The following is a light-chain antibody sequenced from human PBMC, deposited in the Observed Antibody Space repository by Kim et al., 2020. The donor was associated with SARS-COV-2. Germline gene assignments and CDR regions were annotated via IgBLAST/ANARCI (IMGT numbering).Light chain of an antibody. J-gene: IGLJ2*01. Sequence: VAEGQAVRIPGGGDSVRGDDAYCYQQRPGQAPIVVISGKNNGPPGIPDRCSGSSAGDTASLTITGTQAGDDADYYSNSRDSDDNVVFGGGTQLTVL. V-gene: IGLV3-19*01. CDR1: SVRGDD. CDR2: GKN. CDR3: NSRDSDDNVV.